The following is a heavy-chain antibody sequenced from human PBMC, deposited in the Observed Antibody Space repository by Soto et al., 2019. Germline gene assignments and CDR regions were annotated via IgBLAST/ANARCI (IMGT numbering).Heavy chain of an antibody. J-gene: IGHJ4*02. CDR1: GYSFTSYW. V-gene: IGHV5-10-1*01. CDR2: IDPSDSYT. Sequence: GESLKISCKGSGYSFTSYWISWVRQMPGKGLEWMGRIDPSDSYTNYSPSFQGHVTISADKSISTAYLQWSSLKTSDTAMYYCASYSSSSGNFDYWGQGTLVTVSS. D-gene: IGHD6-6*01. CDR3: ASYSSSSGNFDY.